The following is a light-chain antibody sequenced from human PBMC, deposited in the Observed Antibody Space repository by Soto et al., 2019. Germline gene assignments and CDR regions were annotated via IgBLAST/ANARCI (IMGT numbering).Light chain of an antibody. CDR3: NSYASVNSPVL. Sequence: QSVLTQPASLSGSPGQSITISCTGTSRDVGGYNYVSWYQQHPGKAPRLMIYGVSNRPLGVSYRFSGSKSGNTASLTISGLQSEDEADYYCNSYASVNSPVLFGGGTKLTVL. CDR2: GVS. CDR1: SRDVGGYNY. J-gene: IGLJ2*01. V-gene: IGLV2-14*03.